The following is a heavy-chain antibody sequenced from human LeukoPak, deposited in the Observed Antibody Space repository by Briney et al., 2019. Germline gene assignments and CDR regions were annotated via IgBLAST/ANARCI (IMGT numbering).Heavy chain of an antibody. D-gene: IGHD3-10*01. V-gene: IGHV4-61*01. CDR3: ARVLYVSGTYYFDY. CDR1: GGSVSSGSNY. J-gene: IGHJ4*02. Sequence: SETLSLTCTVSGGSVSSGSNYWSWIRQPPGKGLEWIGYIHYSGSTSHNPALKSRVTISVDTSKNQFSLKLSSVTAADTAVYYCARVLYVSGTYYFDYWGQGTLVTVSS. CDR2: IHYSGST.